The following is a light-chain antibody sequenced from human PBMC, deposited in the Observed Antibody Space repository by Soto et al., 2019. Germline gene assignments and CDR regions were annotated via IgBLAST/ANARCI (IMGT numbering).Light chain of an antibody. Sequence: SYELTQPPSVSVAPGKTARITCGGNDIGRRSVHWYQQKQGQAPVLGMYSDSDRPSGIPERFSGSNSGNTATLTISRVEAGDEADYYCQVWDSSSDLDVFGSGTKLTVL. V-gene: IGLV3-21*04. CDR2: SDS. CDR3: QVWDSSSDLDV. CDR1: DIGRRS. J-gene: IGLJ6*01.